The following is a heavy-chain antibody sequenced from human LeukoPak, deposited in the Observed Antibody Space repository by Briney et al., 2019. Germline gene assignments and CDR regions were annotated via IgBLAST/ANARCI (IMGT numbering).Heavy chain of an antibody. V-gene: IGHV1-2*02. CDR2: INPNSGGT. CDR3: AIESVWYGFDY. CDR1: GYTFTDYY. D-gene: IGHD3-16*01. J-gene: IGHJ4*02. Sequence: ASVKVSCKASGYTFTDYYIDWVRQAPGQGLEWMGWINPNSGGTNYAQKFQGRVTMTRDTSTSTVYMELSSLRSEDTAVYYCAIESVWYGFDYWGQGTLVTVSS.